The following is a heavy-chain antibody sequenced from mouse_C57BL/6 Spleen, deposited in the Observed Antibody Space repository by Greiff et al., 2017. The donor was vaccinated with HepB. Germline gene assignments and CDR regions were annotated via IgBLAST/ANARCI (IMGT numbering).Heavy chain of an antibody. J-gene: IGHJ2*01. CDR2: INPNNGGT. CDR3: AKTAQATDFDY. Sequence: EVQLQQSGPELVKPGASVKMSCKASGYTFTDYNMHWVKQSHGKSLEWIGYINPNNGGTSYNQKFKGKATLTVNKSSSTAYMELRSLTSEDSAVYYCAKTAQATDFDYWGQGTTLTVSS. V-gene: IGHV1-22*01. CDR1: GYTFTDYN. D-gene: IGHD3-2*02.